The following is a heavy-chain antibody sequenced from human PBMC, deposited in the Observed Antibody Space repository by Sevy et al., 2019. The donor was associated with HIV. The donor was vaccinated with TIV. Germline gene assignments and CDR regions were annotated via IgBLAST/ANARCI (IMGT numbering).Heavy chain of an antibody. J-gene: IGHJ4*02. V-gene: IGHV3-66*01. D-gene: IGHD5-18*01. CDR2: IYSDGTT. Sequence: GGSLRLSCAASGFTVSSNYMTWVRQVPGKGLEGVSVIYSDGTTYHADSVKDRFTISRDNSKNTLYLQMNGLRAEATAVYYCARGKSGYGYALNYWGQGTLVTVSS. CDR1: GFTVSSNY. CDR3: ARGKSGYGYALNY.